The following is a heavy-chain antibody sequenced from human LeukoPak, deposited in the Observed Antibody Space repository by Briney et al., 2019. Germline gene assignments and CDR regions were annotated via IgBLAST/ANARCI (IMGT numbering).Heavy chain of an antibody. V-gene: IGHV4-34*01. CDR2: INHSGST. Sequence: SETLSVTCAVYGGSFSGYYWSWIRQPPGKGLEWIGEINHSGSTNYNPSLKSRVTISVDTSKNQFSLKLSSVTAADTAVYYCARVPGVRFLEWLSYFDYWGQGTLVTVSS. CDR1: GGSFSGYY. J-gene: IGHJ4*02. CDR3: ARVPGVRFLEWLSYFDY. D-gene: IGHD3-3*01.